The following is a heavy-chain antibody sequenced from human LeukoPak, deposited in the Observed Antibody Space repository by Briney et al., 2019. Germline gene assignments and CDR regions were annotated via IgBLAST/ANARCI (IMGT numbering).Heavy chain of an antibody. D-gene: IGHD3-22*01. CDR1: DGSIINNNHY. Sequence: SETLSLTCTVSDGSIINNNHYWGWTRQPPGKGLEWIGSNSYSGGTAYNPSLRSRVTISVDTSKNQFSLKVNSVTAADTAVYYCAREVEYYDSSGYRPHAFDIWGQGTLVTVSS. J-gene: IGHJ3*02. CDR3: AREVEYYDSSGYRPHAFDI. CDR2: NSYSGGT. V-gene: IGHV4-39*02.